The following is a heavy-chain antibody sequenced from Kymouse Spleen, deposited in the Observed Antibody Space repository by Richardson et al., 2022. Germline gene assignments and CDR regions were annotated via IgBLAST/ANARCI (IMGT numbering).Heavy chain of an antibody. J-gene: IGHJ5*02. CDR1: GFTFSSYG. Sequence: QVQLVESGGGVVQPGRSLRLSCAASGFTFSSYGMHWVRQAPGKGLEWVAVIWYDGSNKYYADSVKGRFTISRDNSKNTLYLQMNSLRAEDTAVYYCARDRSGIAVAGNWFDPWGQGTLVTVSS. V-gene: IGHV3-33*01. D-gene: IGHD6-19*01. CDR2: IWYDGSNK. CDR3: ARDRSGIAVAGNWFDP.